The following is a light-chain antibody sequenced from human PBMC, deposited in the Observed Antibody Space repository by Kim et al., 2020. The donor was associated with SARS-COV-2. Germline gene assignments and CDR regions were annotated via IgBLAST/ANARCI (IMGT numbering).Light chain of an antibody. J-gene: IGKJ4*01. Sequence: DIQMTQSPSSLSASVGDRVTITCRASQGIGNDLTWYQQKPGQAPKRLIYSASNLQSGVPSRFSGSGSGTEFTLTISNLQPEDFATYYCLQYTSHVLNFGGVTKLEI. CDR3: LQYTSHVLN. V-gene: IGKV1-17*02. CDR1: QGIGND. CDR2: SAS.